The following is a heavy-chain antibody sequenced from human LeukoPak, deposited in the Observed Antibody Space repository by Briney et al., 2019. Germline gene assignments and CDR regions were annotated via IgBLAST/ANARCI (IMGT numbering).Heavy chain of an antibody. J-gene: IGHJ6*03. CDR2: IFSGTT. Sequence: SETLSLTCDVSGDSISSDYWSWIRQSPEKGLDWIGFIFSGTTTYNPSLQSRVTISVDTSKNKFYLKLTSVTAADTAVYYCARTRPQDHGTSYMDVWGKGTTVTVSS. CDR1: GDSISSDY. V-gene: IGHV4-59*08. CDR3: ARTRPQDHGTSYMDV. D-gene: IGHD4-17*01.